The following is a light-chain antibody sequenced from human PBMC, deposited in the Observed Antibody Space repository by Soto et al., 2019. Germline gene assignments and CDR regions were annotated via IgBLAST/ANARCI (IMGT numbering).Light chain of an antibody. CDR1: SSNIGAGYD. J-gene: IGLJ1*01. V-gene: IGLV1-40*01. CDR3: QSYDSSLSAYV. CDR2: ANI. Sequence: QSVLAQPPSVSGAPGQRVTISCTGSSSNIGAGYDVHWYQQLPGTAPTLLMFANINRPSGVPDRFSGSKSGTSAFLAITGLQAEDEADYYCQSYDSSLSAYVFGNGTKGTVL.